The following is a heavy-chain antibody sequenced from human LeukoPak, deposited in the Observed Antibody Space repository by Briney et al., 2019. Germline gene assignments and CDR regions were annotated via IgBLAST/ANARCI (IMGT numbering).Heavy chain of an antibody. D-gene: IGHD1-1*01. Sequence: SETLSLTCTVSGGSSSSYYWSWIRQPPGKGLEWIGYIYYSGSTNYNPSLKSRVTISVDTSKNQFSLKLSSVTAADTAVYYCARLGTSPHWYFDYWGQGTLVTVSS. CDR3: ARLGTSPHWYFDY. J-gene: IGHJ4*02. CDR2: IYYSGST. V-gene: IGHV4-59*08. CDR1: GGSSSSYY.